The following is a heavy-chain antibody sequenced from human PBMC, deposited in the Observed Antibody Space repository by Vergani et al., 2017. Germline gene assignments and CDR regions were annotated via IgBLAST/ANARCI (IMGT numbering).Heavy chain of an antibody. J-gene: IGHJ6*03. V-gene: IGHV3-33*01. D-gene: IGHD2-21*01. CDR2: IYYDGSKK. CDR3: VREGSYCGSTTCRNPSYVYYYHMDV. Sequence: QVQLVESGGGVVQPGRSLRLSCTSSGFTFSTYAMHWVRQAPGKGLECVAIIYYDGSKKYYADSVNGRFTISRDNSRNTLDLLMSSLRAEDTAIYYCVREGSYCGSTTCRNPSYVYYYHMDVWGEGTTVTVSS. CDR1: GFTFSTYA.